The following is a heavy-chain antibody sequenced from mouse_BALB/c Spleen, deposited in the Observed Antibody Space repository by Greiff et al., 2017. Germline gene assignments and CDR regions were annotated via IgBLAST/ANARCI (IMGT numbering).Heavy chain of an antibody. J-gene: IGHJ2*01. CDR1: GFNIKDYY. CDR3: ARGGNITTVVAHFDY. CDR2: IDPENGNT. V-gene: IGHV14-1*02. Sequence: VQLQQSGAELVRPGALVKLSCKASGFNIKDYYMHWVKQRPEQGLEWIGWIDPENGNTIYDPKFQGKASITADTSSNTAYLQLSSLTSEDTAVYYCARGGNITTVVAHFDYWGQGTTLTVSS. D-gene: IGHD1-1*01.